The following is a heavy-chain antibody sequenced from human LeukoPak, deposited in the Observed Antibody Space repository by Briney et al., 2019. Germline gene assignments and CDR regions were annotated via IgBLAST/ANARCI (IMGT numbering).Heavy chain of an antibody. CDR2: IYSGGST. D-gene: IGHD4/OR15-4a*01. CDR1: GFTVSNNY. CDR3: ARRAGAYSHPYDY. V-gene: IGHV3-66*04. Sequence: QPGGSLRLSCAASGFTVSNNYMRWVRQAPGKGLEWVSLIYSGGSTYYADSVKGRFIISRDNSKNRLYLQMNSLRAEDTAVYYCARRAGAYSHPYDYWGQGTLVTVSS. J-gene: IGHJ4*02.